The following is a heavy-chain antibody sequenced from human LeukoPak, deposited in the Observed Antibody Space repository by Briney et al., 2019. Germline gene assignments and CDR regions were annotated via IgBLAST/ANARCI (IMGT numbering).Heavy chain of an antibody. CDR2: ISPNSGGT. Sequence: ASVKVSFKASGYTFTGYYMHWVRQAPGQGLEWMGWISPNSGGTNYAQNFQGRVTMTRDTSISTAYMEVSRLRPDDTAVYYCAREDSSGYDYWGQGTLVTVSS. J-gene: IGHJ4*02. V-gene: IGHV1-2*02. CDR3: AREDSSGYDY. D-gene: IGHD3-22*01. CDR1: GYTFTGYY.